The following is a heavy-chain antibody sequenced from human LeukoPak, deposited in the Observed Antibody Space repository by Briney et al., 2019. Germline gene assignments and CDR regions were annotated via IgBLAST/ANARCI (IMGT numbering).Heavy chain of an antibody. Sequence: GESLKISCKGPGYSLTRYWIGWVRQMPGKGLEWMGIIYPGDSDTIYSPSFQCQVTISTHKSISTAYLQWSRLKASDTAMYYCARHIAAAGPPDYWGQGTLVTVSS. V-gene: IGHV5-51*01. J-gene: IGHJ4*02. CDR2: IYPGDSDT. CDR1: GYSLTRYW. D-gene: IGHD6-13*01. CDR3: ARHIAAAGPPDY.